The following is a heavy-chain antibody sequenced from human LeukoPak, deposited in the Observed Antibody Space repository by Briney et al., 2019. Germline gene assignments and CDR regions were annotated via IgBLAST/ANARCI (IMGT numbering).Heavy chain of an antibody. CDR2: INNDGSTT. J-gene: IGHJ4*02. V-gene: IGHV3-74*01. CDR1: GFAFSSYW. CDR3: ARGASDYVYFDY. Sequence: GGSLRLSCAASGFAFSSYWMHWVRQAPGKGLAWVSRINNDGSTTSYADSVKGRFTISRDNAKNTLYLQMNSLRAEDTAVYYCARGASDYVYFDYWGQGTLVTVSS. D-gene: IGHD3-10*02.